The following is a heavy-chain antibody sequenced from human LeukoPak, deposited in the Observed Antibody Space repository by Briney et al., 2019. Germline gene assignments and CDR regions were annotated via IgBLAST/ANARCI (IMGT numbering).Heavy chain of an antibody. CDR3: ARGYCSSTSCYTGIREFDP. CDR1: GYTFTGYY. CDR2: INPNSGGT. Sequence: GASVKVSCKASGYTFTGYYMHWVRQAPGQGLEWMGWINPNSGGTNYAQKFQGWVTMTRDTSISTAYMELSRLRSDDTAVYYCARGYCSSTSCYTGIREFDPWGQGTLVTVSS. J-gene: IGHJ5*02. V-gene: IGHV1-2*04. D-gene: IGHD2-2*02.